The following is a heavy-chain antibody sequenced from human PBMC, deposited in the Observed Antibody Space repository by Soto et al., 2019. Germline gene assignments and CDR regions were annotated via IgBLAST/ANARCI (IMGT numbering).Heavy chain of an antibody. CDR3: ARGDDYGDYGGFYYFDY. CDR2: INHSGST. D-gene: IGHD4-17*01. Sequence: SETLSLTCAVYGGSFSGYYWSWIRQPPGKGLEWIGEINHSGSTNYNPSLKSRVTISVDTSKNQFSLKLSSVTAADTAVYYCARGDDYGDYGGFYYFDYWGQGTLVTVSS. CDR1: GGSFSGYY. J-gene: IGHJ4*02. V-gene: IGHV4-34*01.